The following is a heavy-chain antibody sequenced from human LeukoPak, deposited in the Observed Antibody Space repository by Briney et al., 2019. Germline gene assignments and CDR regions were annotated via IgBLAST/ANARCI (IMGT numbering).Heavy chain of an antibody. Sequence: GGSLRLSCAASGFTFSSYSMNWVRQAPGKGLEWVSSISSSSSYIYYADSVKGRFTISRDNAKNSLYLQMNSLRAEDTAVYYCAKDSIAAAGTSTANYYYYMDVWGKGTTVTISS. D-gene: IGHD6-13*01. J-gene: IGHJ6*03. CDR3: AKDSIAAAGTSTANYYYYMDV. CDR2: ISSSSSYI. V-gene: IGHV3-21*01. CDR1: GFTFSSYS.